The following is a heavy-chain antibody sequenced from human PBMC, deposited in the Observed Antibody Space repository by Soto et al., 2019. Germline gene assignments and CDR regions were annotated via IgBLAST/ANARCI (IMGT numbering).Heavy chain of an antibody. Sequence: SETLSLTCAVYGGSFSGYYWIWIRQPPGKGLEWIGYIYYSGSTNYNPSLKSRVTISVDTSKNQFSLKLSSVTAADTAVYYCARSDGRYWGQGTLVTVSS. V-gene: IGHV4-59*01. CDR3: ARSDGRY. CDR2: IYYSGST. CDR1: GGSFSGYY. J-gene: IGHJ4*02.